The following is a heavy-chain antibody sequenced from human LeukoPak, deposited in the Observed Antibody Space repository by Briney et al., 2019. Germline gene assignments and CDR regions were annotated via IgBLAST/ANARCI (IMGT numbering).Heavy chain of an antibody. CDR1: GYTFTGYY. CDR3: ARDSLMGATMWGFDP. Sequence: GASVKVSCKASGYTFTGYYMHWVRQAPGQGLEWMGWINPNSGGTNYAQKFQGWVTMTRDTSISTAYMELSRLRSDDTAVYYCARDSLMGATMWGFDPWGQGTLVTVSS. V-gene: IGHV1-2*04. J-gene: IGHJ5*02. CDR2: INPNSGGT. D-gene: IGHD1-26*01.